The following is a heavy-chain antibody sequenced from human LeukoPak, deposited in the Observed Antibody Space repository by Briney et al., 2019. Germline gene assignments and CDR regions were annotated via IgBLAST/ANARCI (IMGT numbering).Heavy chain of an antibody. Sequence: SETLSLTCTVSGGSIGSSAHFWGWIRQPPGKGLEWIGTIYHSGTTYCNPSLKSRVTISVDTSRNQFSLRLNSVTAADTAVYSCARQTTGSYQWTFDYWGQGTLVTVSS. J-gene: IGHJ4*02. CDR1: GGSIGSSAHF. V-gene: IGHV4-39*01. D-gene: IGHD3-10*01. CDR2: IYHSGTT. CDR3: ARQTTGSYQWTFDY.